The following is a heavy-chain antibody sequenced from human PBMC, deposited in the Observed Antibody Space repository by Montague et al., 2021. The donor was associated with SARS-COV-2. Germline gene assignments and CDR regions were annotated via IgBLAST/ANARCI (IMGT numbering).Heavy chain of an antibody. CDR3: ARVDVLSMVRGIIRGGCYFDY. CDR2: VHHSEGS. J-gene: IGHJ4*02. D-gene: IGHD3-10*01. V-gene: IGHV4-38-2*02. Sequence: SETLSLTCSVTGYSIGCGYYWGWIRQSPGRGLEWIGTVHHSEGSYYNPSPKSRVTISVDPSKNQFSLKLISVTAADTAVYYCARVDVLSMVRGIIRGGCYFDYWGQGSLVTVSS. CDR1: GYSIGCGYY.